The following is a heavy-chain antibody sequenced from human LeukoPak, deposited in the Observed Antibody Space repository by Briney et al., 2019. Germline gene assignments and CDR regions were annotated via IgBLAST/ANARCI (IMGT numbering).Heavy chain of an antibody. CDR3: ARDGGDDAFDI. J-gene: IGHJ3*02. CDR2: IYSGGST. V-gene: IGHV3-66*01. CDR1: RFTVSSNY. Sequence: GGSLRLSRAASRFTVSSNYISWVRQAPGTGLEWVSVIYSGGSTYYADSVKGRFSISRDKTKSALYVQMNTLRAEDTGVYYCARDGGDDAFDIWGEGTMVTVSS. D-gene: IGHD3-16*01.